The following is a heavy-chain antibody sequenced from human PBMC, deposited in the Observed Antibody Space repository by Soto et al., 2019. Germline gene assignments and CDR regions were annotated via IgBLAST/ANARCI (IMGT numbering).Heavy chain of an antibody. J-gene: IGHJ4*02. V-gene: IGHV1-18*01. D-gene: IGHD2-8*01. CDR1: GYTFSNFG. CDR2: ISPYNGNT. Sequence: QVQLVQSGGEVNKPGASVKVSCKASGYTFSNFGLSWVRQAPGQGLELMGWISPYNGNTNYAQKLQGRLTMTTDTSTSTAYMELRSLRSDDTAVYYCARDRLGVSVTGGGFDSWGKGTLVTVSS. CDR3: ARDRLGVSVTGGGFDS.